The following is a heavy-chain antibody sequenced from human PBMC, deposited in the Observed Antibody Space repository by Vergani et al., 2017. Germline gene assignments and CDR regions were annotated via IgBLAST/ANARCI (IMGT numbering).Heavy chain of an antibody. V-gene: IGHV3-23*01. CDR3: AKVGRYNWNYGGYYYMDV. D-gene: IGHD1-7*01. CDR1: GFTFIMHA. J-gene: IGHJ6*03. CDR2: VSGSGDST. Sequence: EVQLLESGGDLVQPGGSLRLSCAASGFTFIMHAMSWVRQAPGKGLEWVSVVSGSGDSTYYADSVKGRFIISRDNSKNTLYLQMNSLRAEDTAVYYCAKVGRYNWNYGGYYYMDVWGKGTTVTVSS.